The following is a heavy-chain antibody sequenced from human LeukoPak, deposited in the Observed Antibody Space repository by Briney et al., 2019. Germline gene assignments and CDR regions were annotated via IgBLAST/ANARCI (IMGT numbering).Heavy chain of an antibody. CDR1: GASISSSGYY. Sequence: SETLSLTCTVSGASISSSGYYWGWIRQPPGKGLEWIANIHYSGITQYNPSLKSRVTISVDTSKNQFSLKLSSVTAADTAVYFCARQPHAFDNWFDPWGQGTLVTVSP. CDR2: IHYSGIT. D-gene: IGHD3-10*01. CDR3: ARQPHAFDNWFDP. V-gene: IGHV4-39*01. J-gene: IGHJ5*02.